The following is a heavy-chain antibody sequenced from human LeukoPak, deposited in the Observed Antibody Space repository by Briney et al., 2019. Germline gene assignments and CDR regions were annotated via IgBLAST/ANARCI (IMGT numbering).Heavy chain of an antibody. V-gene: IGHV3-48*04. D-gene: IGHD6-25*01. CDR2: ISSSSSTI. CDR3: ARSRPRRPIDY. J-gene: IGHJ4*02. CDR1: GFTFSSYS. Sequence: GGSLRLSCAASGFTFSSYSMNWVRQAPGKGLEWVSYISSSSSTIYYADSVKGRFTISRDNAKNSLYLQMNSLRAEDTAVYYCARSRPRRPIDYWGQGTLVTVSS.